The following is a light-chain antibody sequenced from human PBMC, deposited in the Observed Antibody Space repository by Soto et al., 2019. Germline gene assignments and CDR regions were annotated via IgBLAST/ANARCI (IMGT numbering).Light chain of an antibody. V-gene: IGLV2-23*02. Sequence: QSALTQPASVSGSPGQSITISCTGTSSDIGSYDLVSWYQQHPGTAPKLIIYEVTKRPSGVSTRFSCSKSGNTASLTISGLHALDEADYYCCSFADFTYVFGTGTKLTVL. CDR2: EVT. CDR1: SSDIGSYDL. CDR3: CSFADFTYV. J-gene: IGLJ1*01.